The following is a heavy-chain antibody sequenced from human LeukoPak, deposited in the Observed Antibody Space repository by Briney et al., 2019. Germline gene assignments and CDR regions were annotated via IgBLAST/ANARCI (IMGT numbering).Heavy chain of an antibody. Sequence: TWETLSLTCTVSGGAISSSNYYWGWIRQPPGKGLEWIGSIYYSGSTYYNPSLKSRVTISVDTSKNQFSLKLSSVTAADTAVYYCAREGYCSGTSCYNFNYWGQGTLVTVSS. J-gene: IGHJ4*02. CDR3: AREGYCSGTSCYNFNY. CDR2: IYYSGST. CDR1: GGAISSSNYY. V-gene: IGHV4-39*07. D-gene: IGHD2-2*02.